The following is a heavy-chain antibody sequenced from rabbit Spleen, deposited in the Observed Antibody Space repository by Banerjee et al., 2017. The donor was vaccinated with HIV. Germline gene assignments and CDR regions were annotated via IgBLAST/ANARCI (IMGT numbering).Heavy chain of an antibody. CDR2: IYTGNGKT. CDR3: ARDLVAVIGWNFNL. D-gene: IGHD1-1*01. V-gene: IGHV1S45*01. CDR1: GFSFSSSYY. Sequence: QEQLEESGGDLVKPEGSLTLTCTASGFSFSSSYYICWVRQAPGKGLEWIGCIYTGNGKTYYANWAKGRFTISKASSTTVTLQMTSLTVADTATYFCARDLVAVIGWNFNLWGQGTLVTVS. J-gene: IGHJ4*01.